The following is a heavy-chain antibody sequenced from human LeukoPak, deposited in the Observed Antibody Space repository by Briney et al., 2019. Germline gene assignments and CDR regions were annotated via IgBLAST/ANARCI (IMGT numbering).Heavy chain of an antibody. CDR3: ARSRSSYLDAFDI. D-gene: IGHD2-2*01. J-gene: IGHJ3*02. V-gene: IGHV1-8*01. Sequence: GASVKVSCKASGYTFTSYDINWVRQATGQGLEWMGWMNPNSGNTGYAQKFQGRVTMTRNTSISTAYMELSSLRSEDTAVYYCARSRSSYLDAFDIWGQGTMVTVSS. CDR1: GYTFTSYD. CDR2: MNPNSGNT.